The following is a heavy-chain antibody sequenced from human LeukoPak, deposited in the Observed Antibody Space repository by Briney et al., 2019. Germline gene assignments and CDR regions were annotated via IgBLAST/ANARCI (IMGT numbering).Heavy chain of an antibody. Sequence: GGSLRLSCAASGFTFSSYAMSWVRQAPGKELEWVSGVSGSGGSTYYADSVKGRFTISRDNSKNTLYLQMNSLRAEDTAVYYCAKDLDIVATITGNWGQGTLVTVSP. D-gene: IGHD5-12*01. CDR1: GFTFSSYA. V-gene: IGHV3-23*01. J-gene: IGHJ4*02. CDR2: VSGSGGST. CDR3: AKDLDIVATITGN.